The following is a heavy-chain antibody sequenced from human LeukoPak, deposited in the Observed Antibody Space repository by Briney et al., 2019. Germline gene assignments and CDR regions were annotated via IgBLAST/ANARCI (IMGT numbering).Heavy chain of an antibody. CDR1: GGSINSGSYY. Sequence: SETLSLTCTVSGGSINSGSYYWSWIRQPAGKGLEWIGRIYTSGSTNYNPSLKSRVTISVDTSKNQFSLKLTSVNAADTAVYYCARAFHCSTASCYTRGLDYWGQGTLVTVSS. D-gene: IGHD2-2*02. CDR2: IYTSGST. J-gene: IGHJ4*02. V-gene: IGHV4-61*02. CDR3: ARAFHCSTASCYTRGLDY.